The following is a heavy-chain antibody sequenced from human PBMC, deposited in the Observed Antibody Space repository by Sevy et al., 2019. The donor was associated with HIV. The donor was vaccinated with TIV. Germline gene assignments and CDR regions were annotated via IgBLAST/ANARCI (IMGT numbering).Heavy chain of an antibody. CDR1: GYTFTTFY. CDR2: IIPSGGST. V-gene: IGHV1-46*01. D-gene: IGHD1-26*01. Sequence: ASVKVSCKTFGYTFTTFYVHWVRQAPGQGLEWMGIIIPSGGSTTYAQKFQGRVTMTRDTSTSTVYMELRSLRSEDTAVYYCASGTGVWGQGTPVTVSS. J-gene: IGHJ4*02. CDR3: ASGTGV.